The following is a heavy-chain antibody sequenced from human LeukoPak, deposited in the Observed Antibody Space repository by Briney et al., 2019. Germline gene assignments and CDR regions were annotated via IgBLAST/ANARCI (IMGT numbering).Heavy chain of an antibody. V-gene: IGHV1-2*02. Sequence: AASVKVSCKASGYTFTGYYMHWVRQAPGQGLEWMGWINPNSGGTNYAQKFQGRVTMTRDTSISTAYMELSRLRSDDTAVYYCARGPKEGPWIQLWLPRSPPDYWGQGTLVTVSS. D-gene: IGHD5-18*01. CDR1: GYTFTGYY. CDR3: ARGPKEGPWIQLWLPRSPPDY. CDR2: INPNSGGT. J-gene: IGHJ4*02.